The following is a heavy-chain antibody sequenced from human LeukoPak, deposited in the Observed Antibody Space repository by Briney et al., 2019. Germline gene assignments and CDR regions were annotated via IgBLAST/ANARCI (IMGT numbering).Heavy chain of an antibody. V-gene: IGHV3-20*01. CDR1: GFTFDDYG. CDR3: ARDYYDSSGYYGGLDY. CDR2: INRNGGST. J-gene: IGHJ4*02. Sequence: GGSLRLSCAASGFTFDDYGMSWVRQAPGKGLEWVSGINRNGGSTGYADSVKGRFTISRDNAKNSLYLQMNSLRAEDTALYHCARDYYDSSGYYGGLDYWGQGTLVTVSS. D-gene: IGHD3-22*01.